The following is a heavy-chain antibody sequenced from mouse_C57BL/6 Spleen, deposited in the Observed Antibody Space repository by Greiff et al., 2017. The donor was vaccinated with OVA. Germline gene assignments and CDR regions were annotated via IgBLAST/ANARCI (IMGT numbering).Heavy chain of an antibody. Sequence: EVKVVESGAELVRPGASVKLSCTASGFNIKDDYMHWVKQRPEQGLEWIGWIDPENGDTEYASKFQGKATITADTSSNTAYLQLSSLTSEDTAVYYCTTGGVFTHYFDYWGQGTTLTVSS. V-gene: IGHV14-4*01. CDR1: GFNIKDDY. J-gene: IGHJ2*01. CDR3: TTGGVFTHYFDY. CDR2: IDPENGDT.